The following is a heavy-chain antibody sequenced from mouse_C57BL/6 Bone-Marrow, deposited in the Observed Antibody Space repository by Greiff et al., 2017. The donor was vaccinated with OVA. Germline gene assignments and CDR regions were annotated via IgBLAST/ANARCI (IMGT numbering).Heavy chain of an antibody. CDR1: GYTFTSYG. J-gene: IGHJ1*03. CDR2: IYPRSGNT. Sequence: VQLVESGAELARPGASVKLSCKASGYTFTSYGISWVKQRTGQGLEWIGEIYPRSGNTYYNEKFKGKATLTADKSSSTAYMELRSLTSEDSAVYFCARNLITAAWYFDVWGTGTTVTVSS. CDR3: ARNLITAAWYFDV. V-gene: IGHV1-81*01. D-gene: IGHD1-1*01.